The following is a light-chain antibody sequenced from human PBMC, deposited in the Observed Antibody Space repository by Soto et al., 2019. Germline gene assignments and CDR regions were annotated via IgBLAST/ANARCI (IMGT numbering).Light chain of an antibody. V-gene: IGLV2-14*01. CDR3: SSYTSTPSRV. J-gene: IGLJ1*01. CDR1: SSDVGGYNF. CDR2: DVS. Sequence: QSALTQPASVSGSPGQSITISCTGTSSDVGGYNFVSWYQQHPGKAPKLVIYDVSNRPSGVSNRFSASKSGNTASLTISGLQAEDEAYYYCSSYTSTPSRVFGTGTKLTVL.